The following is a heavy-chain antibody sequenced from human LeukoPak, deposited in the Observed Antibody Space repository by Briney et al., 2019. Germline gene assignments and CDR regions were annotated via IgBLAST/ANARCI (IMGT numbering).Heavy chain of an antibody. Sequence: GGSLRLSCAGSGFTFSCYAMSWVRQAPGKGLEWVSDISGAGDRTYYADSVKGRFTISRDNSKNTLYLQMSSLRAEDTAIYYCAKARIPSGNGYYSHWGQGTLVTVSS. D-gene: IGHD3-22*01. CDR1: GFTFSCYA. CDR2: ISGAGDRT. V-gene: IGHV3-23*01. CDR3: AKARIPSGNGYYSH. J-gene: IGHJ4*02.